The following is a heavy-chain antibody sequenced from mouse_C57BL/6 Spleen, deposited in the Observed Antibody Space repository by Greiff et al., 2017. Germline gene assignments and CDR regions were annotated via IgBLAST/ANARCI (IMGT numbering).Heavy chain of an antibody. D-gene: IGHD2-5*01. CDR3: ARYRMRSNYLAWFAY. V-gene: IGHV1-53*01. Sequence: QVQLQQPGTELVKPGASVKLSCKASGYTFTSYWMHWVKQRPGQGLEWIGNINPSNGGTNYNEKSKSKATLTVDKSSSTAYMQLSSVTSEDSAVYYCARYRMRSNYLAWFAYWDQGTLVTVSA. J-gene: IGHJ3*01. CDR2: INPSNGGT. CDR1: GYTFTSYW.